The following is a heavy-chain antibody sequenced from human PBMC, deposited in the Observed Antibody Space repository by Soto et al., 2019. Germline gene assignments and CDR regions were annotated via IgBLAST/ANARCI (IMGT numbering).Heavy chain of an antibody. Sequence: SLKVSCKASGGTFSSYAISWVRQAPGQGLEWMGGIIANNGTANYAQKLQGRVTMTTDTSTSTAYMELSSLRSDDTAVYYCARRYSSGWPTQYYYYYYGMDVWGQGTTVTSP. D-gene: IGHD6-19*01. J-gene: IGHJ6*02. V-gene: IGHV1-69*05. CDR3: ARRYSSGWPTQYYYYYYGMDV. CDR2: IIANNGTA. CDR1: GGTFSSYA.